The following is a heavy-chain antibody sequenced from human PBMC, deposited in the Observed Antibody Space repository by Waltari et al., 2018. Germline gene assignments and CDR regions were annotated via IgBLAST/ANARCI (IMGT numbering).Heavy chain of an antibody. CDR3: ARGFGVLPGY. CDR2: INPNNGNT. V-gene: IGHV1-2*02. J-gene: IGHJ4*02. CDR1: GHTFTHYY. D-gene: IGHD3-10*01. Sequence: QVQLVQSGAEVKRPGASVVVSCKPSGHTFTHYYIHWVRQAPGRGLESMGWINPNNGNTKLIERFQGRVTLTGDTSTSTVYMQLSSLTSDDTAIYFCARGFGVLPGYWGQGTLVTVSS.